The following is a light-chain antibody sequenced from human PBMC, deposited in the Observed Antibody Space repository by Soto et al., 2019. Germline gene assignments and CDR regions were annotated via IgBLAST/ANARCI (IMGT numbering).Light chain of an antibody. CDR1: SSNIGAGYD. CDR3: QSYDSSLSAHV. Sequence: QSVLTQPPSVSGAPGQRVTISCTGSSSNIGAGYDVHWYQQLPGTAPKLLIYGNSNRPSGVPDRFSGAKSGTSASLAITGFQAEDEGDYYCQSYDSSLSAHVFGTGTK. CDR2: GNS. V-gene: IGLV1-40*01. J-gene: IGLJ1*01.